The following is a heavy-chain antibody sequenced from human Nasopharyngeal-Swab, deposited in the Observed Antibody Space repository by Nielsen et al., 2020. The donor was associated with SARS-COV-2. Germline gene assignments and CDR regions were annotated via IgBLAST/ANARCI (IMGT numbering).Heavy chain of an antibody. CDR1: GFTFSSYE. V-gene: IGHV3-48*03. CDR3: AGVSGYSGYDFYNWFDP. J-gene: IGHJ5*02. CDR2: ISSSGSTI. D-gene: IGHD5-12*01. Sequence: GGSLRLSCAASGFTFSSYEMNWVRQAPGKGLEWVSYISSSGSTIYYADSVKGRFTISRDNAKNSLYLQMNSLRAEDTAVYYCAGVSGYSGYDFYNWFDPWGQGTLVTVSS.